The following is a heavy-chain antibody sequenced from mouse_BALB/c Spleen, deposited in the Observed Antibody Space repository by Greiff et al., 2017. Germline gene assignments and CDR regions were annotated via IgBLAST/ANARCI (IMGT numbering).Heavy chain of an antibody. CDR1: GFSLTSYG. J-gene: IGHJ4*01. V-gene: IGHV2-2*02. CDR3: ARNGGRGGEYYAMDY. CDR2: ICSGGST. Sequence: VQLQQSGPGLVQPSQSLSITCTVSGFSLTSYGVHWVRQSPGKGLEWLGVICSGGSTDYNAAFISRLSISKDNSKSQVFFKMNSLQANDTAIYYCARNGGRGGEYYAMDYWGQGTSVTVSS.